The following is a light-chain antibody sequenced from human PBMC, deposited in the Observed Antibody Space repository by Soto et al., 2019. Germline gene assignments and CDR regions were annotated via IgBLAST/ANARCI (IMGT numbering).Light chain of an antibody. CDR1: QSVSSTY. CDR3: QQYGFSYRA. J-gene: IGKJ1*01. CDR2: GAS. Sequence: EXLLTQSPGTLSSSPGERVTLSCRASQSVSSTYLSWYQLKPGQAPRLLIYGASTRATGIPDRFSGSGSGTDFTLTISRLEPEDFAVYYCQQYGFSYRAFGQGTKV. V-gene: IGKV3-20*01.